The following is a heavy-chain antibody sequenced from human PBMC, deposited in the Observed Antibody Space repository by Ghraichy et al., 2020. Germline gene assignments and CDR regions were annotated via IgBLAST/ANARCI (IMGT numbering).Heavy chain of an antibody. Sequence: GGSLRLSCAASGFTFSNYYMSWVRQALGKGLEWVSYISRDSDYTHYADSVKGRFTISRDNAKNSLYLQVSSLRADDAAVYYCTREDNWYFDYWGQGTLVTVSS. CDR1: GFTFSNYY. CDR3: TREDNWYFDY. J-gene: IGHJ4*02. CDR2: ISRDSDYT. D-gene: IGHD5-24*01. V-gene: IGHV3-11*06.